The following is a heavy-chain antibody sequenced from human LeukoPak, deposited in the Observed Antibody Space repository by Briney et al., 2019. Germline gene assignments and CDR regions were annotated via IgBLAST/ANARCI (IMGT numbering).Heavy chain of an antibody. J-gene: IGHJ4*02. CDR2: ISGSGGST. CDR1: GFTFSSYA. Sequence: PGGSLRLSCAASGFTFSSYAMSWVRQAPGKGLEWVSAISGSGGSTYYADSVKGRFTISRDNSKNTLYLQMNSLRAEDTAVYYCAKDREYYYDSSGYYFGYWGQGTLVTVSS. V-gene: IGHV3-23*01. D-gene: IGHD3-22*01. CDR3: AKDREYYYDSSGYYFGY.